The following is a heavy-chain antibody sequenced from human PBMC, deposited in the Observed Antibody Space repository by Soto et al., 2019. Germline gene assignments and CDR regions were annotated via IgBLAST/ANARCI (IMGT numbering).Heavy chain of an antibody. D-gene: IGHD3-3*01. CDR3: ARPQSGYYDFWSGSYWFDP. Sequence: SVKVSCKASGGTFSSYAISWVRQAPGQGLEWMGGIIPIFGTANYAQKFQGRVTITADESTSTAYMELSSLRSEDTAVYYCARPQSGYYDFWSGSYWFDPWGQGTLVTVSS. J-gene: IGHJ5*02. V-gene: IGHV1-69*13. CDR2: IIPIFGTA. CDR1: GGTFSSYA.